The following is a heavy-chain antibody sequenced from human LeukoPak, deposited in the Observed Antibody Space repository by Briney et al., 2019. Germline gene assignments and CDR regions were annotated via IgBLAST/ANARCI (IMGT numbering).Heavy chain of an antibody. CDR3: AITLGYCSSTSCPDNWFDP. CDR1: GGSISSSSYY. J-gene: IGHJ5*02. CDR2: IYYSGST. Sequence: SDTLALTCTVSGGSISSSSYYWGWIRQPPGKGLEWIGSIYYSGSTYYNPSLKSRVTISVDTSKNQFSLKLSAVTAADTAVYYCAITLGYCSSTSCPDNWFDPWGQGTLVTVSS. D-gene: IGHD2-2*01. V-gene: IGHV4-39*07.